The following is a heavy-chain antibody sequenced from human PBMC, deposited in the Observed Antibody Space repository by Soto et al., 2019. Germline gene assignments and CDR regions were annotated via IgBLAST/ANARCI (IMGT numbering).Heavy chain of an antibody. CDR1: GFTFSTYT. CDR3: ARDLGYSGSDGVFDY. CDR2: ISYNGKYE. Sequence: GGSLRLSCAASGFTFSTYTMHWVRQAPGKGLEWVADISYNGKYEYYADSVKGRFTISRDNSKSTLYLQMNSLTPEDTAVYYCARDLGYSGSDGVFDYWGQGTLVTVSS. D-gene: IGHD1-26*01. J-gene: IGHJ4*02. V-gene: IGHV3-30*04.